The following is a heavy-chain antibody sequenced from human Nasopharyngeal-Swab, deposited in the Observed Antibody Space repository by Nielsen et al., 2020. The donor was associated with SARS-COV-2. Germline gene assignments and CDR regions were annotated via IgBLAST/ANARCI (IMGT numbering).Heavy chain of an antibody. CDR1: GYTFTGYY. Sequence: ASVKVSCKASGYTFTGYYMHWVRQATGQGLEWMGWMNPNSGNTGYAQKFQGRVTMTRNTSISTAYMELSSLRSEDTAVYYCASSLYCGGDCYYGMDVWGQGTTVTVSS. J-gene: IGHJ6*02. CDR3: ASSLYCGGDCYYGMDV. CDR2: MNPNSGNT. D-gene: IGHD2-21*01. V-gene: IGHV1-8*02.